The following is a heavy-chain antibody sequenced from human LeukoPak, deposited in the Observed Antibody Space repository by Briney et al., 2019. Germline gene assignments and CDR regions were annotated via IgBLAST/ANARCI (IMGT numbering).Heavy chain of an antibody. CDR3: ARVSGYSYGFFEY. CDR1: GFTFSNAW. Sequence: GSLRLSCAASGFTFSNAWMSWVRQAPGKGLEWIGEIYHSGSTNYNPSLKSRVTISVDKSKNQFSLKLSSVTAADTAVYYCARVSGYSYGFFEYWGQGTLVTVSS. J-gene: IGHJ4*02. V-gene: IGHV4-4*02. D-gene: IGHD5-18*01. CDR2: IYHSGST.